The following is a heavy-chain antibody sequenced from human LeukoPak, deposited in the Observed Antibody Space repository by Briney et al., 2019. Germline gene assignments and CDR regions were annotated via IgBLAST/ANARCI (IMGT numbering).Heavy chain of an antibody. CDR1: GFTFSSYA. Sequence: GGSLRLSCAASGFTFSSYAMSWVRQAPGKGLEWVSAISGSGGSTYYADSVKGRFTISRDNSKNTLYLQMNSLRAEDTAVYYCAKDVIPPGQQGRYYYYGMDVWGQGTTVTVSS. J-gene: IGHJ6*02. D-gene: IGHD6-13*01. CDR3: AKDVIPPGQQGRYYYYGMDV. CDR2: ISGSGGST. V-gene: IGHV3-23*01.